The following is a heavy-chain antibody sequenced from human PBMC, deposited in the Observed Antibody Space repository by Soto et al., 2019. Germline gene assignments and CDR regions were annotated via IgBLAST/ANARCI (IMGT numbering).Heavy chain of an antibody. J-gene: IGHJ4*02. CDR2: LYTADST. Sequence: EVQLVESGGGLIQPGGSLRLSCIASGFNVDNVYMSWVRQAPGKGLEWGSVLYTADSTNYADSVKGRFTISRDSSKNTVYLQMDRLRAGDTAVYYCARGMGAAWVTPLSHWGQGTLVIVSS. D-gene: IGHD2-21*02. CDR3: ARGMGAAWVTPLSH. CDR1: GFNVDNVY. V-gene: IGHV3-53*01.